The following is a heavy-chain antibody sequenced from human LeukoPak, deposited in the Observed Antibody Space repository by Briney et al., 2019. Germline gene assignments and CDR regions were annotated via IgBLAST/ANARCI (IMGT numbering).Heavy chain of an antibody. CDR2: IKQDGSEK. Sequence: GGSLRLSCAASGFTFSSYWMSWVRQAPGKGLEWVANIKQDGSEKYYVDSVKGRFTISRDNAKNSLYLQMNSLRVEDTAVYYCARDKMQQSTEGSNFDHWGQGTLVTVSS. CDR1: GFTFSSYW. J-gene: IGHJ4*02. CDR3: ARDKMQQSTEGSNFDH. V-gene: IGHV3-7*01. D-gene: IGHD6-13*01.